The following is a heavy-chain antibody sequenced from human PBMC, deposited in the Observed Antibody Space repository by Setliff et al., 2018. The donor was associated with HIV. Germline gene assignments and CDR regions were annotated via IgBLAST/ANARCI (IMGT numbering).Heavy chain of an antibody. CDR2: IYPSDSDI. D-gene: IGHD3-3*01. CDR3: VRRTPHYTYWSAYYTGDRGDAFDV. J-gene: IGHJ3*01. CDR1: GYTFTSHW. Sequence: GESLTISCQASGYTFTSHWIGWVRQMPGKGLEWVGIIYPSDSDIRYSPSFRGQVTISADKSVTTAYLQWSSLKASDSAMYYCVRRTPHYTYWSAYYTGDRGDAFDVWGQGTMVTVSS. V-gene: IGHV5-51*01.